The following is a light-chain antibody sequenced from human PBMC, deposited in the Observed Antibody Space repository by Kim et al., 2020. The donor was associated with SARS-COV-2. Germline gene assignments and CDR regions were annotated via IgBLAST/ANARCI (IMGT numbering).Light chain of an antibody. CDR2: GKN. Sequence: SSELTQDPAVSVALGQTVRITCQGDSLRSYYASWYQQKPGQAPVLVIYGKNNRPSGIPDRFSGYSSGNTASLTITGAQAEDEADYYCNSRDSSGNHVVFGGGAQLTVL. V-gene: IGLV3-19*01. CDR1: SLRSYY. CDR3: NSRDSSGNHVV. J-gene: IGLJ2*01.